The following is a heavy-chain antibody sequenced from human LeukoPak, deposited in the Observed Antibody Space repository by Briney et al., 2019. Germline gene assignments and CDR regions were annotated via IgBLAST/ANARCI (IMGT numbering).Heavy chain of an antibody. D-gene: IGHD2-2*01. CDR3: IRSGAGRTSKSCPYFDY. CDR1: GFTFGDYA. J-gene: IGHJ4*02. Sequence: PGGSLRLSCTASGFTFGDYAINWVRQAPGKGLEWIGFIRSKAYGGTTEYAASVKGKFTISRDDSKTIAYLQMNSLKTEDTAVYYCIRSGAGRTSKSCPYFDYWGQGTLVTVSS. V-gene: IGHV3-49*04. CDR2: IRSKAYGGTT.